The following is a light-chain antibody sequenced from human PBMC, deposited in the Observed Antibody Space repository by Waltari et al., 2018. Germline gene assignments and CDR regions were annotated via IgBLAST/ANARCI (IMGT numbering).Light chain of an antibody. J-gene: IGKJ1*01. CDR2: LAS. Sequence: DIQMTQSPSTLSASIGDRVTITCRASQSVNHWLAWSQQKPGKAPKVLIYLASNLESGVPSRFRGSGFGTEFTLTISSLRSDDIATYYCQQYEGYPWTFGQGTKVEIK. CDR1: QSVNHW. V-gene: IGKV1-5*03. CDR3: QQYEGYPWT.